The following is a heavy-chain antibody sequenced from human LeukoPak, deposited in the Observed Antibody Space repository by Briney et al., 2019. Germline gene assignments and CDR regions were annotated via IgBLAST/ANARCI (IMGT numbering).Heavy chain of an antibody. CDR3: ARIAYCGDDCLNAFDM. Sequence: GGSLRLSCAASGFTFSTYWMSWVRQAPGKGLEWAANIKQDGNLEYYVGSVKGRFTISRDNAKNSLYLQMNSLRAEDTAVYYCARIAYCGDDCLNAFDMWGQGTMVTVSA. CDR1: GFTFSTYW. V-gene: IGHV3-7*01. D-gene: IGHD2-21*02. J-gene: IGHJ3*02. CDR2: IKQDGNLE.